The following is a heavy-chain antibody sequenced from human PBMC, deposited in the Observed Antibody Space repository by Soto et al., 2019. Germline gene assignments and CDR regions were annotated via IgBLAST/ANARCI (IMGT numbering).Heavy chain of an antibody. CDR2: IYYSGST. CDR1: GGSISSSSYY. CDR3: ARQDIVVVYYYYGMDV. Sequence: SETLSLTCTVSGGSISSSSYYWGWIRQPPGKGLEWIGSIYYSGSTYYNPSLKSRVTISVDTSKNQFSLKLSSVTAADTAVYYCARQDIVVVYYYYGMDVWGQGTTVT. J-gene: IGHJ6*02. V-gene: IGHV4-39*01. D-gene: IGHD2-2*01.